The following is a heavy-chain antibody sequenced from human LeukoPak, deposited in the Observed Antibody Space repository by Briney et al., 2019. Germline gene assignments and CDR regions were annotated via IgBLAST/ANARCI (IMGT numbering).Heavy chain of an antibody. CDR2: ISSSGNTI. CDR3: ARKNYDNSGYFHH. J-gene: IGHJ1*01. Sequence: QPGGSLRLSCAASGFTFSSYEMNWVRQAPGKGLEWVSYISSSGNTIYYADSVKGRFTISRDNAKNSLYLQMNSLSAEDTAVYYCARKNYDNSGYFHHWGQGTLVTVSS. D-gene: IGHD3-22*01. CDR1: GFTFSSYE. V-gene: IGHV3-48*03.